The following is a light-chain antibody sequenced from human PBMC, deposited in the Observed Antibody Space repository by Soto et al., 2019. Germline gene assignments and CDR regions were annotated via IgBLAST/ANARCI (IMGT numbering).Light chain of an antibody. V-gene: IGKV3-20*01. Sequence: EIVLTQSPGTLSLSPGERATLSCRTSQSGRSSHLAWYQQKPGQAPRLLIYGASSRATGIPDRFSGSGSGTDFTLTISRLEPEDFAVYHCQHYSSSPLTFGGGTKVEIK. CDR2: GAS. CDR1: QSGRSSH. J-gene: IGKJ4*01. CDR3: QHYSSSPLT.